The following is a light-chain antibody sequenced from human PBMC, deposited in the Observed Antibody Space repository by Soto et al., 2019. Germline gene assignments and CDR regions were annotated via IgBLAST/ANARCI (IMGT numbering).Light chain of an antibody. CDR2: GAS. CDR3: QQHNSWPLT. J-gene: IGKJ4*01. Sequence: EVVMTQSPATLSVSPGERATLSCRASQSVGDRLAWYQQKPGQPPRLLIYGASTRATGIPARFSGSGSEAEFTLTSSSLQSEDVAVYYCQQHNSWPLTFGGGTKVEI. V-gene: IGKV3-15*01. CDR1: QSVGDR.